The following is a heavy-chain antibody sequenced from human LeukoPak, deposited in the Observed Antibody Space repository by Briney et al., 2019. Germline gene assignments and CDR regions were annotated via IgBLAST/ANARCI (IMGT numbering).Heavy chain of an antibody. Sequence: PSETLSLTCTVSGGSISSSSYYWGWIRQPPGKGLEWIGSIYYSGSTYYNPSLKSRVTISVDTSKNQFSLNLSSVTAADTAVYYCAGGLRLGYTNGLPVYYFDSWGQGTLVTVSS. CDR3: AGGLRLGYTNGLPVYYFDS. CDR2: IYYSGST. V-gene: IGHV4-39*07. CDR1: GGSISSSSYY. D-gene: IGHD5-18*01. J-gene: IGHJ4*02.